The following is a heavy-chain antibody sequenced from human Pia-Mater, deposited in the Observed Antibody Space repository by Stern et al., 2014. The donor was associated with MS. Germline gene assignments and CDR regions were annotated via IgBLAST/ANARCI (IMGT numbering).Heavy chain of an antibody. CDR2: IIPIFATT. J-gene: IGHJ6*02. V-gene: IGHV1-69*01. CDR1: GGTFSTEA. CDR3: ARDLSGTITIFYYYGMDV. Sequence: QVQLQESGAEVKKPGSSVKVSCKASGGTFSTEAISWVRRAPGQGLEWMGGIIPIFATTKYAQKFQGRVTLTADESTSTAYLELSSLRSDDTAVYYCARDLSGTITIFYYYGMDVWGQGTTVTVSS. D-gene: IGHD4-11*01.